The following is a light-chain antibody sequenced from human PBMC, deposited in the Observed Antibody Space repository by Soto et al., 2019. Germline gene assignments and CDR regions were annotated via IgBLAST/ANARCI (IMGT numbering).Light chain of an antibody. CDR2: RNN. CDR1: SSNIGSNY. Sequence: QSVLTQPPSASGTPGQRVTISCSGRSSNIGSNYVYWYQQLPGTAPKLLIYRNNQRPSGVPDRFSGSKSGTSASLSISGLRCEDEADYYCAAWDDSLSGLYVFGTGTKLTVL. J-gene: IGLJ1*01. CDR3: AAWDDSLSGLYV. V-gene: IGLV1-47*01.